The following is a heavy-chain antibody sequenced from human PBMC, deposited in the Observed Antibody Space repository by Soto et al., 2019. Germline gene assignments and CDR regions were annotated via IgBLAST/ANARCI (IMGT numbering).Heavy chain of an antibody. J-gene: IGHJ6*02. D-gene: IGHD4-17*01. Sequence: ASVKVSCKASGCSFTGYSMHWVRQAPGQGLEWMGGINPKIGATNYARKFQGRVTITADESTSTADVELSSLRSEDTAVYYCARGGSYGDYAIYSAMDVCSQGTAVTVSS. CDR3: ARGGSYGDYAIYSAMDV. V-gene: IGHV1-2*02. CDR1: GCSFTGYS. CDR2: INPKIGAT.